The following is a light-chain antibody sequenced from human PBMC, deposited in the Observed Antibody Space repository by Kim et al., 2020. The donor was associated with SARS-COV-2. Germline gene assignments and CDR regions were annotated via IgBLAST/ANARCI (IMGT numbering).Light chain of an antibody. CDR1: SPNIGNNY. V-gene: IGLV1-51*01. CDR2: DNN. Sequence: GQKVTISFPGSSPNIGNNYVSWYQQLPGTAPKLLIYDNNKRPSGIPDRFSGSKSGTSATLGITGLQTGDEADYYCGTWDSSLSAGEFGGGTQLTVL. CDR3: GTWDSSLSAGE. J-gene: IGLJ2*01.